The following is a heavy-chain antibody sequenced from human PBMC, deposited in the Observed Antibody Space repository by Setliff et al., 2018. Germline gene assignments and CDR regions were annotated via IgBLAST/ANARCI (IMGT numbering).Heavy chain of an antibody. CDR3: SRLVRFCTRTSCQRLSGDDY. CDR2: ISPYTGNT. J-gene: IGHJ4*02. Sequence: ASVKVSCKASGYTFTDYGVSWVRQAPGQGLEWVGWISPYTGNTYYAPKFQGRVIMTTDTSTTTAYMELRSLRSDNTAIYYCSRLVRFCTRTSCQRLSGDDYWGQGTLVTVSS. D-gene: IGHD2-2*01. V-gene: IGHV1-18*01. CDR1: GYTFTDYG.